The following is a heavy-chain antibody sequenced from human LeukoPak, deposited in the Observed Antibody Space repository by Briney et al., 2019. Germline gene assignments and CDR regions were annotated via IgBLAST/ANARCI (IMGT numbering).Heavy chain of an antibody. CDR2: INAGNGNT. J-gene: IGHJ4*02. Sequence: ASVKVSCKASEYTFTDYAINWVRQAPGQRLEWMGWINAGNGNTRYSQRFQGRVTITRDTSASTAYMELRSLRSDDAAVYYCARSHPGGSGYYYWSQGTLVTVSS. CDR1: EYTFTDYA. V-gene: IGHV1-3*01. CDR3: ARSHPGGSGYYY. D-gene: IGHD3-22*01.